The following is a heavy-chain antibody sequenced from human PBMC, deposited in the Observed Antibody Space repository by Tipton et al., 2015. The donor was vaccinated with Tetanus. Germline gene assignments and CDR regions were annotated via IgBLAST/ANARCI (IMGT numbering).Heavy chain of an antibody. V-gene: IGHV4-30-4*01. D-gene: IGHD3-22*01. Sequence: LRLSCTVSGASFSSGDYYWSWIRKPPGKDLEWIGYIYQTGTTYYNPSLKGRVTISMDRSNTQFSLRLDSLTAADTAVYYCARATPSGSYFVRYYSMDVWGQGTTVVVSS. CDR1: GASFSSGDYY. CDR3: ARATPSGSYFVRYYSMDV. CDR2: IYQTGTT. J-gene: IGHJ6*02.